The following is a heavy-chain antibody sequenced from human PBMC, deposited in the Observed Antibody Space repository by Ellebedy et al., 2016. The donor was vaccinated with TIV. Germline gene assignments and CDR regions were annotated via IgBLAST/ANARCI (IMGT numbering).Heavy chain of an antibody. CDR2: INHSGST. V-gene: IGHV4-34*01. J-gene: IGHJ5*02. CDR3: ARVMGPVYYGSGSYKGWFDP. CDR1: GGSFSGYY. Sequence: GSLRLSXAVYGGSFSGYYWSWIRQPPGKGLEWIGEINHSGSTNYNPSLKSRVTISVDTSKNQFSLKLSSVTAADTAVYYCARVMGPVYYGSGSYKGWFDPWGQGTLVTVSS. D-gene: IGHD3-10*01.